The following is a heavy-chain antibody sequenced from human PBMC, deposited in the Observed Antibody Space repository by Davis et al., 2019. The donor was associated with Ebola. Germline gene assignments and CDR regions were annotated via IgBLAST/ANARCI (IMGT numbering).Heavy chain of an antibody. J-gene: IGHJ4*02. CDR1: GFTFRSYW. CDR2: INGDGSKI. V-gene: IGHV3-74*01. CDR3: ARWGSYGDYGFVWSLDY. D-gene: IGHD4-17*01. Sequence: GESLKISCAASGFTFRSYWMHWVRQAPGKGLVWVSRINGDGSKIDYADSVKGRFTISRDNAKNTLYLQMNTLRAEDTAVYYCARWGSYGDYGFVWSLDYWGQGTLVTVSS.